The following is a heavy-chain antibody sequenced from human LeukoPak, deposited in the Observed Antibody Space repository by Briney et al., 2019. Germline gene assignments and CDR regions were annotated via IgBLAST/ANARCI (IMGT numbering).Heavy chain of an antibody. CDR2: IRYDGKNK. CDR3: AKYADGYSVDY. J-gene: IGHJ4*02. V-gene: IGHV3-30*02. Sequence: TGGSLRLSCAASGFTFSSYGMHWVRQAPGKGLEWVAFIRYDGKNKYYADSVKGRFTISRANSENTLYLQMNNLRAEDTAVYYCAKYADGYSVDYWGQGTLVTVSS. D-gene: IGHD3-22*01. CDR1: GFTFSSYG.